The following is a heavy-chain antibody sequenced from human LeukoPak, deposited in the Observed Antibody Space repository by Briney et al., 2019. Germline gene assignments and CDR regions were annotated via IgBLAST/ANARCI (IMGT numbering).Heavy chain of an antibody. CDR1: GFTFSSYA. CDR2: ISYDGSNK. CDR3: AKVAKGNIVVVTALDY. J-gene: IGHJ4*02. D-gene: IGHD2-21*02. V-gene: IGHV3-30*18. Sequence: GGSLRLSCGASGFTFSSYAMHWVRQAPGTGLEWVAIISYDGSNKFYADSVKGRFTISRDNSKNTLYLQMNSLGPEDTAMYYCAKVAKGNIVVVTALDYWGPGTLVTASS.